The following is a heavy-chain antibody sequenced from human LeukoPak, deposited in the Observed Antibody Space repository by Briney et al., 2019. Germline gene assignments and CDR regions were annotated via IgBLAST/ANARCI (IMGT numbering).Heavy chain of an antibody. J-gene: IGHJ5*01. V-gene: IGHV3-23*01. D-gene: IGHD3-3*01. CDR3: AKELRFLEWPQYNGWFDS. Sequence: GGSLRLSCAASGFTFSSYAMSWVRQAPGKGLEWVSGISGSGDITNYADSVRGRFAISRDNSKNTVFLQMNSLRADDTAIYYCAKELRFLEWPQYNGWFDSWGQGILVSVST. CDR1: GFTFSSYA. CDR2: ISGSGDIT.